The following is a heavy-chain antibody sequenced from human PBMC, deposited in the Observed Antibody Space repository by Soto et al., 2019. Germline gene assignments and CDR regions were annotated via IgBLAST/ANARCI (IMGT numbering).Heavy chain of an antibody. CDR3: AKMDEEMATRDFDY. J-gene: IGHJ4*02. Sequence: QQLGVLRLSCAASGFTFSSYAMSWVRQAPGKGLEWVSAISGSGGSTYYADSVKGRFTISRDNSKNTLYLQMNSLRAEDTAVYYCAKMDEEMATRDFDYWGQGTLVTVSS. CDR2: ISGSGGST. V-gene: IGHV3-23*01. D-gene: IGHD5-12*01. CDR1: GFTFSSYA.